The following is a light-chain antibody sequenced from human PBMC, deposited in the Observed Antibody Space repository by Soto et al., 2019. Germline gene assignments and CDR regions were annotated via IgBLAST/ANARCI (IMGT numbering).Light chain of an antibody. CDR3: QQYGSSPLFT. J-gene: IGKJ3*01. V-gene: IGKV3-20*01. Sequence: EIVLTQSPGTLSLSPGERATLSCRASQSVSSSYLAWYQQKPGQAPRLLIYGASSRATGIPDRFSGSGSGTDLTLTISILEPEDFAVYYCQQYGSSPLFTFGPGTKVDI. CDR2: GAS. CDR1: QSVSSSY.